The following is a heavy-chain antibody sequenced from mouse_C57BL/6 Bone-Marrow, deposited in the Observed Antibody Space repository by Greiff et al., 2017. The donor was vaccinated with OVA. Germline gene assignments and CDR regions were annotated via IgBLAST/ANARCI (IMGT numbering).Heavy chain of an antibody. Sequence: VMLVESGAELARPGASVKMSCKASGYTFTSYTMHWVKQRPGQGLEWIGYINPSSGYTTYNQKFKDKATLTADKSSSTAYMQLSSLTSEGSAVYYCAREDGNWFAYWGQGTLVTVSA. CDR2: INPSSGYT. D-gene: IGHD2-1*01. CDR3: AREDGNWFAY. V-gene: IGHV1-4*01. CDR1: GYTFTSYT. J-gene: IGHJ3*01.